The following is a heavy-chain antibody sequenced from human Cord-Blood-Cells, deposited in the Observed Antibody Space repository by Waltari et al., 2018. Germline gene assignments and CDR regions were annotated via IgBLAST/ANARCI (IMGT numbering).Heavy chain of an antibody. Sequence: QVTLKESGPVLVKPTETLTLTCTVSRFSRSNDRMGVSWVSQPPGKALEWLAHIFSNDEKSYSTSLKSRLTISKDTSKSQVVLTMTNMDPVDTATYYCARTPVYSSGWYYFDYWGQGTLVTVSS. CDR1: RFSRSNDRMG. J-gene: IGHJ4*02. V-gene: IGHV2-26*01. CDR2: IFSNDEK. CDR3: ARTPVYSSGWYYFDY. D-gene: IGHD6-19*01.